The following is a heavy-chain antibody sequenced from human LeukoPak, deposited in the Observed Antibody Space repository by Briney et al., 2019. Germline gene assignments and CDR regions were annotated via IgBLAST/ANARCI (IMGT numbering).Heavy chain of an antibody. D-gene: IGHD3-16*01. J-gene: IGHJ6*02. CDR2: INGGGYTT. CDR3: AVFRGYFYAMDV. CDR1: GFTFSSYA. V-gene: IGHV3-23*01. Sequence: PGGSLRLSCAASGFTFSSYAMSWVRQAPGKGLEWVSAINGGGYTTYYADSVKGRFTISRDSSKNTLHLQMNSLRAEDTAVYYCAVFRGYFYAMDVWGQGTTVTVSS.